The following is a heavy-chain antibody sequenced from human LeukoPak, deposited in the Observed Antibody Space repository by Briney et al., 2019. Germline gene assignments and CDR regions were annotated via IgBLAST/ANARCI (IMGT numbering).Heavy chain of an antibody. V-gene: IGHV4-59*01. D-gene: IGHD7-27*01. J-gene: IGHJ4*02. CDR3: ARDRTTGDLDL. CDR2: IYYSGTT. Sequence: SQTLSLTCTVSGGSISSFYWSWIRQPPGKGLQWIGYIYYSGTTNYNPSLKSRVTISVDTSKNQFPLKLSSVTAADTAIYYCARDRTTGDLDLWGQGTLVTVSS. CDR1: GGSISSFY.